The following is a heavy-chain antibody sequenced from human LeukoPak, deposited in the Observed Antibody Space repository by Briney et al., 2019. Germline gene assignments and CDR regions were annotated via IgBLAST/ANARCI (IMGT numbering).Heavy chain of an antibody. CDR3: ARDGGDYGDWDPDWYFDL. Sequence: GGSLRLPCAASGFTFSDYYMSWIRQAPGKGLEWVSYISSSGSTIYYADSVKGRFTISRDNAKNSLYLQMNSLRAEDTAVYYCARDGGDYGDWDPDWYFDLWGRGTLVTVSS. D-gene: IGHD4-17*01. V-gene: IGHV3-11*01. CDR1: GFTFSDYY. J-gene: IGHJ2*01. CDR2: ISSSGSTI.